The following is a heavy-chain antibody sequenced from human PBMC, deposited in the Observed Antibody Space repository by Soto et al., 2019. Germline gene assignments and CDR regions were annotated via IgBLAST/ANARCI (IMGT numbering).Heavy chain of an antibody. V-gene: IGHV3-30*02. J-gene: IGHJ5*02. CDR3: VKDRYGSGNNWFDP. CDR2: IGFDGNYK. Sequence: GGSLRLSCAASGFTFSSYGMHWVRQAPGEGLEWLAVIGFDGNYKYHADSVKGRFTISRDNSKNTLFLQMNSLRDEDTAVYYCVKDRYGSGNNWFDPWGQGT. D-gene: IGHD3-10*01. CDR1: GFTFSSYG.